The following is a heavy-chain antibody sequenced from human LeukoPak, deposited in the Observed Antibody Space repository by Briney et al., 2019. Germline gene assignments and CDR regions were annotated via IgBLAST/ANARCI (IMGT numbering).Heavy chain of an antibody. Sequence: ASVKVSCKASGYTLTGYYMNWVRQAPGQGLEWMGRSNPNSCDTNYAQKFQGRVTMTRDTSISTAYMELSGLRSDDTAVYYCARDEGEGDCITTSCGWFDPWGQGTLVTVSS. J-gene: IGHJ5*02. V-gene: IGHV1-2*06. CDR2: SNPNSCDT. CDR1: GYTLTGYY. CDR3: ARDEGEGDCITTSCGWFDP. D-gene: IGHD2-2*01.